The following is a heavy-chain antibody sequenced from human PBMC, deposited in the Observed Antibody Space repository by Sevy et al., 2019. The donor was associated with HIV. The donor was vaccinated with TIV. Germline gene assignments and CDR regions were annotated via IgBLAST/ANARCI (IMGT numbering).Heavy chain of an antibody. CDR3: ARDRYCSTSRCYNWIDP. CDR1: GFAFNTFG. CDR2: ISFDENIE. Sequence: GGSLRLSCAASGFAFNTFGMHWVRRAPGKGLGWVAFISFDENIEYYADSVKGRFTISRDNSKNMLYLQMNSLRAEDTAMYYCARDRYCSTSRCYNWIDPWGQGTLVTVSS. J-gene: IGHJ5*02. V-gene: IGHV3-33*01. D-gene: IGHD2-2*01.